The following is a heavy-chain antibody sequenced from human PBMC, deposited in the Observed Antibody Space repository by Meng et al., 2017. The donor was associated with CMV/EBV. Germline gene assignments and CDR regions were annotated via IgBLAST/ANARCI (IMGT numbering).Heavy chain of an antibody. CDR2: IYYSGST. V-gene: IGHV4-61*01. D-gene: IGHD7-27*01. CDR3: ARVVLGTGGFDY. CDR1: GGSVSSGSYS. J-gene: IGHJ4*02. Sequence: SGGSVSSGSYSWSWIRQPPGKGLEWIGYIYYSGSTNYNPSLKSRVTISVDTSKNQFSLKLSSVTAADTAVYYCARVVLGTGGFDYWGQGTLVTVSS.